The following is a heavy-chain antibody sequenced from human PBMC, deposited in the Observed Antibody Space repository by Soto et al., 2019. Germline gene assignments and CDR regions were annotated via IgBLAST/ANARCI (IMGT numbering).Heavy chain of an antibody. D-gene: IGHD3-10*01. CDR1: GGSFSGYY. V-gene: IGHV4-34*01. CDR3: ARGRRGSGSYYTGYYYYGMDV. CDR2: INHSGST. Sequence: ASETLSLTCAVYGGSFSGYYWSWIRQPPGEGLEWIGEINHSGSTNYNPSLKSRVTISVDTSKNQFSLKLSSVTAADTAVYYCARGRRGSGSYYTGYYYYGMDVWGQGTTVTVSS. J-gene: IGHJ6*02.